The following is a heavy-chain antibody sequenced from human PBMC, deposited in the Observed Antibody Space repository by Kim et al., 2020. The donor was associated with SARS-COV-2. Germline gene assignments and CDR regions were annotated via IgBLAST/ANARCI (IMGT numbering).Heavy chain of an antibody. V-gene: IGHV1-18*01. J-gene: IGHJ4*02. Sequence: QKVQGRVTMTTDTSTSTAYMELRSLRSDDTAVYYCARDQAYCGGDCPGDYWGQGTLVTVSS. D-gene: IGHD2-21*02. CDR3: ARDQAYCGGDCPGDY.